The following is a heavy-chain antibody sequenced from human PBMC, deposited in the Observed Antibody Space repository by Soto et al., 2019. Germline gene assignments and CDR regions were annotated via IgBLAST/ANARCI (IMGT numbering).Heavy chain of an antibody. CDR1: GFTFSNYY. J-gene: IGHJ4*02. Sequence: VQLVESGGGLVKPGGSLRLSCAASGFTFSNYYMTWIRQAPGKGLEWVSYISGSGSNIYYADSVKGRFTISRDNAKKSLYLHMNTKRAEDRPVYYCVRARVPSIAVAGLDFWGRGTLVTVS. D-gene: IGHD6-19*01. CDR2: ISGSGSNI. CDR3: VRARVPSIAVAGLDF. V-gene: IGHV3-11*01.